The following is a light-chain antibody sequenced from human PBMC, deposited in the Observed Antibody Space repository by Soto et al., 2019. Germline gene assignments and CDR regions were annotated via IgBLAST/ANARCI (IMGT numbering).Light chain of an antibody. J-gene: IGKJ1*01. CDR1: QSINTW. Sequence: DIQMTQSPSTLSASVGDRVTITCRASQSINTWLAWYQQKPGKAPKLLIYKASTLESGVPSRFSGSGSGTEFTLTISSLQPDDFADYYCQQYSNYWTFGQGTKVEIK. CDR2: KAS. CDR3: QQYSNYWT. V-gene: IGKV1-5*03.